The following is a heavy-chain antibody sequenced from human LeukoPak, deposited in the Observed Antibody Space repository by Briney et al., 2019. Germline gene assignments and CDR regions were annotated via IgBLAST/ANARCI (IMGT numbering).Heavy chain of an antibody. J-gene: IGHJ4*02. V-gene: IGHV3-11*04. CDR3: ARDQRSGGSCYSDY. CDR2: ISSSGSTI. Sequence: GGSLRLSCAASGFTFSDYYMSWIRQAPGKGLEWVSCISSSGSTIYYADSVKGRFTISRDNAKNSLYLQMNSLRAEDTAVYYCARDQRSGGSCYSDYWGQGTLVTVSS. CDR1: GFTFSDYY. D-gene: IGHD2-15*01.